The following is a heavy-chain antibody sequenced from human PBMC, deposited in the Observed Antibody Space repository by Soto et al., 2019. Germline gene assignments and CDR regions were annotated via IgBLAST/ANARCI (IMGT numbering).Heavy chain of an antibody. Sequence: GASVKVSCKASGYTFTSYAMHWVRQAPGQRLEWMGWINAGNGNTKYSQKFQGRVTITRDTSASTAYMELSSLRSEDTAVYYCARDQNLFVCSGGSCYGSLLDYYYGMDVWGQGTTVTVSS. CDR1: GYTFTSYA. CDR3: ARDQNLFVCSGGSCYGSLLDYYYGMDV. D-gene: IGHD2-15*01. V-gene: IGHV1-3*01. CDR2: INAGNGNT. J-gene: IGHJ6*02.